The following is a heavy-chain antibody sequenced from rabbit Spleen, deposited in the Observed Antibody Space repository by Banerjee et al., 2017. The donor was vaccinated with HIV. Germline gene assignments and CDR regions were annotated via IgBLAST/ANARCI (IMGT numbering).Heavy chain of an antibody. J-gene: IGHJ6*01. Sequence: QSLEESGGDLVKPGGTLTLTCKASGIDFSSSSYMCWVRQAPGKGLEWIACIEAGSSGFTYFATWAKGRFTCSKTSSTTVTLQMTRLTAADTATYFCARDTSSSFSSYGMDLWGQGTLVTVS. CDR1: GIDFSSSSY. D-gene: IGHD1-1*01. V-gene: IGHV1S40*01. CDR3: ARDTSSSFSSYGMDL. CDR2: IEAGSSGFT.